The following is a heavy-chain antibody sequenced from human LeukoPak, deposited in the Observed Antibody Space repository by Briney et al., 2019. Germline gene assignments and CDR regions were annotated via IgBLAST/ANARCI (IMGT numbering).Heavy chain of an antibody. J-gene: IGHJ2*01. CDR2: IYPGDFDN. V-gene: IGHV5-51*01. CDR1: GYGFTTNW. Sequence: GESLKISCKGSGYGFTTNWIGWVRQTPGNGLEWMGIIYPGDFDNRYSPSFQGHVTISADKSISTAYLQWSSLKASDTAMYYCARHPAYSQPAANWYFDLWGRGTLVTVSS. CDR3: ARHPAYSQPAANWYFDL. D-gene: IGHD2-21*01.